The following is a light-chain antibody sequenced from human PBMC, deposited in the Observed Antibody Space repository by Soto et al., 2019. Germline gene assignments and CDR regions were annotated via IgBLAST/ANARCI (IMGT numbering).Light chain of an antibody. CDR2: GNS. CDR3: KSYDSSLSGFYV. Sequence: QPVLTQPPSVSGAPGHRVTISCTGSSSNIGAGYDVHWYQQLPGTAPKLLIYGNSNRPSGVPDRFSGSKSGTSASLAITGLQAEDESDYYCKSYDSSLSGFYVFGTGTKLTVL. V-gene: IGLV1-40*01. J-gene: IGLJ1*01. CDR1: SSNIGAGYD.